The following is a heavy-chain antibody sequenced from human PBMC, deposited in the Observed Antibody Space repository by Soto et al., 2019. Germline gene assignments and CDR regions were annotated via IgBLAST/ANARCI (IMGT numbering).Heavy chain of an antibody. Sequence: QVQLVQSGAEVKKPGASVKVSCKASGYTFTSYGISWVRQAPGQGLEWMGWISAYNGNTNYAQKLKGRVTMTTDTSTSTAYMELRSLRSDDTAVYYCARAWDPYYYGSGSYTAWFDPWGQGTLVTVSS. J-gene: IGHJ5*02. CDR2: ISAYNGNT. V-gene: IGHV1-18*01. CDR3: ARAWDPYYYGSGSYTAWFDP. CDR1: GYTFTSYG. D-gene: IGHD3-10*01.